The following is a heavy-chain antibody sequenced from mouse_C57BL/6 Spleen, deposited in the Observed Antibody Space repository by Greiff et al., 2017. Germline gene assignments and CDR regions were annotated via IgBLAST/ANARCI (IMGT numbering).Heavy chain of an antibody. J-gene: IGHJ1*03. CDR1: GYSITSGYY. Sequence: EVQLVESGPGLVKPSQSLSLTCSVTGYSITSGYYWNWIRQFPGNKLEWMGYISYDGSNNYNPSLKNRISITRDTSKNQFFLKLNSVTTEDTATYYCARGRGGWYFDVWGTGTTVTVSS. CDR3: ARGRGGWYFDV. V-gene: IGHV3-6*01. CDR2: ISYDGSN. D-gene: IGHD3-3*01.